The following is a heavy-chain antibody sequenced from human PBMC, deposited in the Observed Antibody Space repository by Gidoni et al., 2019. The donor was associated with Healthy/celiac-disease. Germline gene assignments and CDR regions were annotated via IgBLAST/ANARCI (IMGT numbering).Heavy chain of an antibody. CDR1: GFTFSSYA. CDR2: ISSNGGST. D-gene: IGHD2-15*01. Sequence: EVQLVESGGGLVQPGGSLRLSCAASGFTFSSYAMHWVRQAPGKGLEYVSAISSNGGSTYYANSVKGRFTISRDNSKNTLYLQMGSLRAEDMAVYYCASSWCGSGGSCLVGYFDLWGRGTLVTVSS. J-gene: IGHJ2*01. CDR3: ASSWCGSGGSCLVGYFDL. V-gene: IGHV3-64*01.